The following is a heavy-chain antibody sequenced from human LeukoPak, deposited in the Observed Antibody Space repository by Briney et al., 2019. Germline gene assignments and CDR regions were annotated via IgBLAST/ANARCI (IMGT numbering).Heavy chain of an antibody. D-gene: IGHD1-26*01. J-gene: IGHJ4*02. Sequence: GGSLRLSCAASGFTFSSYGMHWARQAPGKGLEWVAVISYDGSNKYYADSVKGRFTISRDNSKNTLYLQMNSLRAEDTAVYYCAKNFRVGATTPTFDYWGQGTLVTVSS. CDR2: ISYDGSNK. V-gene: IGHV3-30*18. CDR1: GFTFSSYG. CDR3: AKNFRVGATTPTFDY.